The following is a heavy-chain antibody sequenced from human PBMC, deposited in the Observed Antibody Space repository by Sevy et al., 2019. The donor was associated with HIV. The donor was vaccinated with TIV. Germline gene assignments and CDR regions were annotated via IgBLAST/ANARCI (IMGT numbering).Heavy chain of an antibody. CDR1: GDNVSSNSAA. V-gene: IGHV6-1*01. J-gene: IGHJ4*02. Sequence: SQTLSLTCAISGDNVSSNSAAWNWIRQSPSRGLEWLGRTYYRSKWYNDYAVSVKSRMSVNPDTSRNRFSLQLNSVSPEDTAVYYCVREGTGAFDYWGQGTLVTVSS. D-gene: IGHD2-8*02. CDR3: VREGTGAFDY. CDR2: TYYRSKWYN.